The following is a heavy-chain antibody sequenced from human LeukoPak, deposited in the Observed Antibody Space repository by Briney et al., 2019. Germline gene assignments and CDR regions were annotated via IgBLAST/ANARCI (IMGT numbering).Heavy chain of an antibody. D-gene: IGHD3-10*01. CDR1: GGSISSSSYY. J-gene: IGHJ4*02. Sequence: PSETLSLTCTVSGGSISSSSYYWGWIRQPPGKGLEWIGSIYYSGSTYYNPSLKSRVTISVDTSKNQFSLKLSSVTAADTAVYYCARDSGEPRDFDYWGQGTLVTVSS. V-gene: IGHV4-39*07. CDR3: ARDSGEPRDFDY. CDR2: IYYSGST.